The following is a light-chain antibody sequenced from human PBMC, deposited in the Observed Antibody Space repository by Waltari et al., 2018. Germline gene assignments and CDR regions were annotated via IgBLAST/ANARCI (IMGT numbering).Light chain of an antibody. J-gene: IGKJ3*01. CDR3: QQYYSTPFT. Sequence: DIVMTQSPDSLSVSLGERATINCKSSLSILHSSDNKNQLGWYQHKSGQSPKLLIYGASTRESGVPDRFSGSGSGTDFTLTISSLQTEDVAVYYCQQYYSTPFTFGPGTKVDIK. CDR1: LSILHSSDNKNQ. V-gene: IGKV4-1*01. CDR2: GAS.